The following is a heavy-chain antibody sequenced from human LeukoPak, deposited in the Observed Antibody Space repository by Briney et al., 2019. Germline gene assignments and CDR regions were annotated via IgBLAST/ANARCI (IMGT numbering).Heavy chain of an antibody. CDR3: ARDLYNWNPRDYYYYGMDV. J-gene: IGHJ6*02. Sequence: SVTVSCKASGGTFSSYAISWVRQAPGQGLEWMGGIIPIFGTANYAQKFQGRVTITADESTNTAYMELSSLRSEDTTVYYCARDLYNWNPRDYYYYGMDVWGQGTTVTVS. V-gene: IGHV1-69*13. D-gene: IGHD1-20*01. CDR1: GGTFSSYA. CDR2: IIPIFGTA.